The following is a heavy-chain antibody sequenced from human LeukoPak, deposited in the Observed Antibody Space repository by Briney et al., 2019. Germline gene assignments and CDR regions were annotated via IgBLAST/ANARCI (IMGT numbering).Heavy chain of an antibody. CDR1: GYTFTGYY. Sequence: ASVKVSCKASGYTFTGYYMHWVRQAPGQGLEWMGWINPNSGGTNYAQKFQGRVTMTRDTSISTAYMELSRLRSDDTAVYYCASPNSYSSSSGYFDYWGQGTLVTVSS. V-gene: IGHV1-2*02. CDR2: INPNSGGT. CDR3: ASPNSYSSSSGYFDY. J-gene: IGHJ4*02. D-gene: IGHD6-6*01.